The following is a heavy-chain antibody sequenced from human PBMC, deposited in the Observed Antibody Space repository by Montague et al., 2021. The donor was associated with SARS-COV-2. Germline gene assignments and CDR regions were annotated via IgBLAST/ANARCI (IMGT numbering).Heavy chain of an antibody. Sequence: SETLSLTCSISGVSITSYYWSWVRQPAGKGLEWIGHIYASGSTNYSPSLKSRVRLSIDNSKKQFSLKLESLTAADTAVYYCARDGGDWYYFDYWGQGALVTVSS. D-gene: IGHD2-21*01. V-gene: IGHV4-4*07. J-gene: IGHJ4*02. CDR1: GVSITSYY. CDR3: ARDGGDWYYFDY. CDR2: IYASGST.